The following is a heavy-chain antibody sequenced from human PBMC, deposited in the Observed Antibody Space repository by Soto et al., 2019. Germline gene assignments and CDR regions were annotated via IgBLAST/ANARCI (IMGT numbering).Heavy chain of an antibody. D-gene: IGHD3-16*01. CDR3: TTGVGGPYVAFDI. CDR2: IKSKTDGGTT. J-gene: IGHJ3*02. V-gene: IGHV3-15*01. CDR1: GGTCGDAG. Sequence: AVGSLRLCCAAAGGTCGDAGGSWVRQAPGKGLEWVGRIKSKTDGGTTDYAAPVKGRFTISRDDSKNRLYLQMNSVKTEDKAVYYCTTGVGGPYVAFDIWGKGKMVTVS.